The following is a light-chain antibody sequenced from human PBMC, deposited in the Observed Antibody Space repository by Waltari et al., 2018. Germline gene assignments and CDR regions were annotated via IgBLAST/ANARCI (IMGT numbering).Light chain of an antibody. CDR2: FAS. CDR3: QQADSFPVT. V-gene: IGKV1-12*01. CDR1: QGINNW. J-gene: IGKJ5*01. Sequence: DIQMTQSPSSVSASVGDRLTITCRASQGINNWLAWYQQKPGKAPKLLIYFASSLQSGVPSRFSGSGSGTDFTLTISSLQPEDFATYYCQQADSFPVTFGQGTRLEIK.